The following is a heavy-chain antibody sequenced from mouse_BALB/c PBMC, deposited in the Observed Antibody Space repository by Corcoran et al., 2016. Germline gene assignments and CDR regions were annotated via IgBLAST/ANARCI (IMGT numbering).Heavy chain of an antibody. CDR1: GYSITSGYY. Sequence: DAQLQESGPGLVKPSQSLSLTCSVTGYSITSGYYWNWIRQFPGNKLEWMGYISYDGSNNYNPSLKNRISITRDTSKNQFFLKLNSVTTEDTATYYCARVFYYYGSSYAMDYWGQGTSVTVSS. V-gene: IGHV3-6*02. CDR3: ARVFYYYGSSYAMDY. J-gene: IGHJ4*01. CDR2: ISYDGSN. D-gene: IGHD1-1*01.